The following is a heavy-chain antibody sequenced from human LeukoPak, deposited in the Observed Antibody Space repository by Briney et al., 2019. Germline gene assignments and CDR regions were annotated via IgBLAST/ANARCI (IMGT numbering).Heavy chain of an antibody. Sequence: SETLSLTCAVYGGSFGGYYWTWIRQPPGKGLECIGEIYHFGTTNYSPSLKSRVTISVDKSKNQFSLKLNSVTAADTAVYYCARAFLVGYSPEEYFFDYWGQGTLVTVSS. J-gene: IGHJ4*02. V-gene: IGHV4-34*01. D-gene: IGHD2-15*01. CDR2: IYHFGTT. CDR3: ARAFLVGYSPEEYFFDY. CDR1: GGSFGGYY.